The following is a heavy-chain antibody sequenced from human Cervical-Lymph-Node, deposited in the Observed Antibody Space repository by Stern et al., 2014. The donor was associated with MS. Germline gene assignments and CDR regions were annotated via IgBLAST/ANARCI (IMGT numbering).Heavy chain of an antibody. Sequence: VQLVQSGPGLVKPSQTLSLTCTVSGGSISSSGYYWSWIRQPADKGLEWIGRIHDSGSTYYNPSLKSRVTISMDTAKNQFSLTLTFVTAADTAVYYCATTRWDLFTWNWFDPWGQGTLVTVSS. J-gene: IGHJ5*02. CDR2: IHDSGST. D-gene: IGHD1-26*01. CDR3: ATTRWDLFTWNWFDP. CDR1: GGSISSSGYY. V-gene: IGHV4-61*02.